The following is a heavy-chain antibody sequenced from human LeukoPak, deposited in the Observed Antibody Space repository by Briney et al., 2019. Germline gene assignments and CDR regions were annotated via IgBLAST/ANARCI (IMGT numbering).Heavy chain of an antibody. D-gene: IGHD1-20*01. CDR1: GFTFSRYG. CDR3: ARDITGSFSLDY. Sequence: GGSLRLSCAASGFTFSRYGMHWVRQAPGKGLEWVAVISYDGSKKYYADSVKGRFTISRDNSENTLYLQMNSPRAEDTAMYYCARDITGSFSLDYWGQGTLVTVSS. V-gene: IGHV3-30*03. J-gene: IGHJ4*02. CDR2: ISYDGSKK.